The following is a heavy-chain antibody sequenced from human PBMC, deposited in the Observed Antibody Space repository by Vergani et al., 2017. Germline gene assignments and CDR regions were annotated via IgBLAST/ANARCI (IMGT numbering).Heavy chain of an antibody. D-gene: IGHD3-22*01. CDR3: SRFSYDTTPYLQGGYDC. Sequence: EVQLLQSGGGVIQPGGSVRLSCAASGFTFSACPMTWVRQAPGKGLEWVSAISARYPSTYYADSVKGRFTISRDNSKNMLYLQMNCLRAEHTAVYYCSRFSYDTTPYLQGGYDCWGQGTLVSVSS. J-gene: IGHJ4*02. CDR1: GFTFSACP. CDR2: ISARYPST. V-gene: IGHV3-23*01.